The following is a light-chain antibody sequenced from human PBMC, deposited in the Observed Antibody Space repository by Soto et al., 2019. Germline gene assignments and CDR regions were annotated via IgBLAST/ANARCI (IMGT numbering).Light chain of an antibody. CDR2: EVT. CDR3: SSFTSISTVI. Sequence: QSALTQPASLSGSPGQSITISCTGTSSDIGDYDFVSWYQQHPGKPPKLIIYEVTNRPSGISTRFSGSKSGNTASLTISGLQAEDEADYHCSSFTSISTVIFGGGTQLTVL. CDR1: SSDIGDYDF. J-gene: IGLJ2*01. V-gene: IGLV2-14*01.